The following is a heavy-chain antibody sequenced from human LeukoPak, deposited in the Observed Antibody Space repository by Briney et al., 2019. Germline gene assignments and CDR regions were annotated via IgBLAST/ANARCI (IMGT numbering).Heavy chain of an antibody. Sequence: SETLSLTCAVYGGSFSGYYWSWIRQPPGKGLEWIGEINHSGSTNYNPSLKSRVTISVDTSKYQFSLKLSSVTAADTAVYYCARGDRIETYYYGMDVWGQGTTVTVSS. CDR3: ARGDRIETYYYGMDV. V-gene: IGHV4-34*01. CDR1: GGSFSGYY. J-gene: IGHJ6*02. CDR2: INHSGST.